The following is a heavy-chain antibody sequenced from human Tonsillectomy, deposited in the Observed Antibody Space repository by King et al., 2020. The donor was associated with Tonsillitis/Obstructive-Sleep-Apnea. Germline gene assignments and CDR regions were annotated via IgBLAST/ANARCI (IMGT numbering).Heavy chain of an antibody. CDR3: ARGGDLDY. CDR2: FGTAGDT. V-gene: IGHV3-13*04. CDR1: GFTFSSYY. D-gene: IGHD2-21*02. Sequence: VQLVESWGGLVQPGGSLRLSCAASGFTFSSYYMHLVPPATGKGLEWVSAFGTAGDTYSPGSVKGRVTLFRENAKNSLYLQMNSLRAGDTAVYYCARGGDLDYWGQGTLVTVSS. J-gene: IGHJ4*02.